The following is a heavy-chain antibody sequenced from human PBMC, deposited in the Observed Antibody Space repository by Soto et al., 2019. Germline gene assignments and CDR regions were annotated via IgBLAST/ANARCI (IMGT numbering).Heavy chain of an antibody. Sequence: QVQLVQSGAEVMTPGASVKVSCKASGYTFITYYMHWVRRAPGQGLEWMGIINHSGGSTRYAQKFQGRVTMTRDTSASTVYTELRSLSPADTAMYFCAKDRGRGGSNCVYYYAMDVWGQGATVTVYS. CDR1: GYTFITYY. J-gene: IGHJ6*02. CDR3: AKDRGRGGSNCVYYYAMDV. V-gene: IGHV1-46*01. D-gene: IGHD1-26*01. CDR2: INHSGGST.